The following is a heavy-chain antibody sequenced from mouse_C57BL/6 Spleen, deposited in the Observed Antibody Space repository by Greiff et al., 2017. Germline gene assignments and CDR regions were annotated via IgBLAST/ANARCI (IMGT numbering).Heavy chain of an antibody. J-gene: IGHJ2*01. CDR1: GFTFSSYT. CDR3: ARQGYGSTYYFDY. CDR2: ISGGGGNT. D-gene: IGHD1-1*01. Sequence: EVKLEESGGGLVKPGGSLKLSCAASGFTFSSYTMSWVRQTPEKRLEWVATISGGGGNTYYPDRVKGRFTISRDNAKNTLYLQMSSLRSEDTALYYCARQGYGSTYYFDYGGQGTTLTVSS. V-gene: IGHV5-9*01.